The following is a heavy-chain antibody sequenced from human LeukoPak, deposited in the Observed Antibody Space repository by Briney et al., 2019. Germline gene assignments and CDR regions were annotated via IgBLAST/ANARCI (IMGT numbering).Heavy chain of an antibody. CDR1: GGSISTYY. Sequence: NPSETLSLTCTVSGGSISTYYWSWIRQPPGKGLEWIGYIYYSGSTNYNPSLKSRVTISLDTSKNQFSLKLNSVTAADTAMYYCARSFSPNYYDLLDYWGQGTRVTVSS. CDR2: IYYSGST. D-gene: IGHD3-22*01. J-gene: IGHJ4*02. V-gene: IGHV4-59*01. CDR3: ARSFSPNYYDLLDY.